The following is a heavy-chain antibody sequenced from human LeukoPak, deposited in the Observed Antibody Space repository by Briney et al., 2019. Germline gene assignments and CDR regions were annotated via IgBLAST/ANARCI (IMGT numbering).Heavy chain of an antibody. CDR3: AKDAGVVPAAFYLNLYYFDY. D-gene: IGHD2-2*01. CDR1: GFTFSSYG. J-gene: IGHJ4*02. Sequence: GGSLRLSCAASGFTFSSYGMHWVRQAPGKGLEWVAFIRYDGSNKYYADSVKGRFTISRDNSKNTLYLQMNSLRAEDTAVYYCAKDAGVVPAAFYLNLYYFDYWGQGTLVTVSS. V-gene: IGHV3-30*02. CDR2: IRYDGSNK.